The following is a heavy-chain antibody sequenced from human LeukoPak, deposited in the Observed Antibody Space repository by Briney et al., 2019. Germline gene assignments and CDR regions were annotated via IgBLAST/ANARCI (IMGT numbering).Heavy chain of an antibody. CDR3: ARAMQGVWGYCSSTSCYTIDY. V-gene: IGHV3-30-3*01. J-gene: IGHJ4*02. D-gene: IGHD2-2*02. Sequence: GGSLRLSCAASGFTFSSYAMHWVRQAPGKGLEWVAVISYDGSNKYYADSVKGRFTISRDNSKNTLYLQMNSLRAEDTAVYYCARAMQGVWGYCSSTSCYTIDYWGQGTLVTVSS. CDR2: ISYDGSNK. CDR1: GFTFSSYA.